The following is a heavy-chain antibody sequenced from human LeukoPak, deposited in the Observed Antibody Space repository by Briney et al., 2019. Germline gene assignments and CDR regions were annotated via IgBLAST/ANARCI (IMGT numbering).Heavy chain of an antibody. Sequence: SETLSLTCTVSGGSISSSSYYWGWIRQPPGKGLEWIGSIYYSGSTYYNPSLKSRVTISVDTSKNQFSLKLSSVTAADTAVYYCARSNGLLRLGYYFDYWGQGTLVTVSS. V-gene: IGHV4-39*07. J-gene: IGHJ4*02. CDR1: GGSISSSSYY. D-gene: IGHD2-8*01. CDR3: ARSNGLLRLGYYFDY. CDR2: IYYSGST.